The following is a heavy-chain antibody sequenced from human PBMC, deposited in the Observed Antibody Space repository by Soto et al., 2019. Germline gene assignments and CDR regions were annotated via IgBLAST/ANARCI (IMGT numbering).Heavy chain of an antibody. D-gene: IGHD3-16*01. Sequence: SETLSLTCTVSGGSISSYYWSWIRQPPGKGLEWIGYIYYSGSTNYNPSLKSRVTISVDTSKNQFSLKLSSVTAADTAVYYCARGASYDYVWGRQKRGKYGMDVWGQGTTVTVSS. J-gene: IGHJ6*02. V-gene: IGHV4-59*12. CDR2: IYYSGST. CDR1: GGSISSYY. CDR3: ARGASYDYVWGRQKRGKYGMDV.